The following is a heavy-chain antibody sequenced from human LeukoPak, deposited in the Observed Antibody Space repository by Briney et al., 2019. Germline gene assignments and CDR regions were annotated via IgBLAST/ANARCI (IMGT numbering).Heavy chain of an antibody. CDR3: ARGYYGSGSYYNSGYYYYMDV. D-gene: IGHD3-10*01. CDR2: IGAYNGNT. CDR1: GYTFTSYG. J-gene: IGHJ6*03. V-gene: IGHV1-18*01. Sequence: ASVKVPCKASGYTFTSYGISWVRQAPGQGLEWMGWIGAYNGNTNYAQKLQGRVTMTTDTSTSTAYMELRSLRSDDTAVYYCARGYYGSGSYYNSGYYYYMDVWGKGTTVTVSS.